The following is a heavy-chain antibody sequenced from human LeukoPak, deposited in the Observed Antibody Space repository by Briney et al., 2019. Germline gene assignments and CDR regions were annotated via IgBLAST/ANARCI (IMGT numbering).Heavy chain of an antibody. V-gene: IGHV4-39*07. CDR2: IYYSGST. CDR1: GGSISSSSYY. Sequence: SETLSLTCIVSGGSISSSSYYWGWIRQPPGKGLEWIGSIYYSGSTYYNPSLESRVTISVDTSKNQFSLKPSSVTAADTAVYYCARDSGCSSTSCAWDYWGQGTLVTVSS. D-gene: IGHD2-2*01. J-gene: IGHJ4*02. CDR3: ARDSGCSSTSCAWDY.